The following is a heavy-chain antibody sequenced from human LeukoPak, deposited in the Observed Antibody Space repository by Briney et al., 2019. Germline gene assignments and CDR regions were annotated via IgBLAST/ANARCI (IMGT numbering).Heavy chain of an antibody. V-gene: IGHV3-23*01. CDR1: GFTFSSYA. D-gene: IGHD2-2*02. CDR3: AKGRTAYCSSTSCYTIDY. CDR2: ISGSGGST. Sequence: TGGSLRLSCAAPGFTFSSYAMSWVRQAPGKGLEWVSGISGSGGSTYYADSVKGRFTISRDNSKNTLYLQMNSLRAEGTAVYYCAKGRTAYCSSTSCYTIDYWGQGTLVTVSS. J-gene: IGHJ4*02.